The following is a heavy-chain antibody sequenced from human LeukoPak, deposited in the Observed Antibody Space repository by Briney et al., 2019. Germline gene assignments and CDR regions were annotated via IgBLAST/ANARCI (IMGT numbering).Heavy chain of an antibody. J-gene: IGHJ4*02. CDR3: ARIPIVLITSGGY. CDR1: GFTFSSCW. D-gene: IGHD3-16*01. V-gene: IGHV3-53*01. CDR2: IYSGGST. Sequence: PGGSLRLSCAASGFTFSSCWMTWVRQAPGKGLEWVSVIYSGGSTYYADSVKGRFTISRDNSKNTLYLLMNSLRAEDTAIYYCARIPIVLITSGGYWGQGTLVTVSS.